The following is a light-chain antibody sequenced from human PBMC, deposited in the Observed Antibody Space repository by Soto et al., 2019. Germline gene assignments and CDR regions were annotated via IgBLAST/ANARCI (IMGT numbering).Light chain of an antibody. CDR2: GAS. Sequence: EIVLTQSPGTLSLSPGERATLSCRASQSVSSSYLAWYQQKPGQAPRLLIYGASRRATGIPDRFRGSGSGTDFTLTISSLEPEDSAVYYCQQYGNSPWTFGQGTKVDIK. CDR1: QSVSSSY. V-gene: IGKV3-20*01. J-gene: IGKJ1*01. CDR3: QQYGNSPWT.